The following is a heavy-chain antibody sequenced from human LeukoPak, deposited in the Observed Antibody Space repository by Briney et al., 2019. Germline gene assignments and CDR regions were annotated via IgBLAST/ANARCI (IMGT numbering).Heavy chain of an antibody. Sequence: GASVKVSCKASGGTFSSYAINWVRQAPGQGLEWMGGIIPIFGTANYAQKFQGRVTITADESTSTAYMELSSLRSEDTAVYYCARAQTPFYSWYCFDYWGQGTLVTVSS. CDR2: IIPIFGTA. D-gene: IGHD1-26*01. CDR3: ARAQTPFYSWYCFDY. V-gene: IGHV1-69*13. J-gene: IGHJ4*02. CDR1: GGTFSSYA.